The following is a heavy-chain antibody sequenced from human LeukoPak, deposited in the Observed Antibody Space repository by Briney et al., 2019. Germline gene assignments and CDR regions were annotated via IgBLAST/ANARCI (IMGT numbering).Heavy chain of an antibody. D-gene: IGHD5/OR15-5a*01. CDR2: ISYDGSNK. Sequence: PGRSLRLSCAASGFTFSSYGMHWVRQAPGKGLEWVAVISYDGSNKYYADSVKGRFTISRDNGKNSVYLQMNSLRDEDTAVYYCAGGVYGYNAFDYWGQGTLVSVSS. V-gene: IGHV3-30*03. CDR1: GFTFSSYG. CDR3: AGGVYGYNAFDY. J-gene: IGHJ4*02.